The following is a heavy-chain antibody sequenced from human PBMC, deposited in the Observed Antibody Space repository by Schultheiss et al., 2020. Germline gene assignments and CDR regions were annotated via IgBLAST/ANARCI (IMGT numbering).Heavy chain of an antibody. CDR3: ARGVEASHKKRITVVRGVSPRYYYYGMDV. CDR1: GGSFSGYY. CDR2: INHSGST. V-gene: IGHV4-34*01. D-gene: IGHD3-10*01. Sequence: SETLSLTCAVYGGSFSGYYWSWIRQPPGKGLEWIGEINHSGSTNYNPSLKSRVTISVDTSKNQFSLKLSSVTAADTAVYYCARGVEASHKKRITVVRGVSPRYYYYGMDVWGQGTTVTVSS. J-gene: IGHJ6*02.